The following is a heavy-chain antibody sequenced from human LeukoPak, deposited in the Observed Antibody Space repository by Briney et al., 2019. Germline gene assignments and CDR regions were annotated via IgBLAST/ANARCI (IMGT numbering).Heavy chain of an antibody. Sequence: GGSLRLSCAASGFTFSSYAMHWVRQAPGKGLEYVSAISSNGGSTYYANSVKGRFTISRDNSKNTLYLQMGSLRAEDMAVYYCARVRAGSAADYFDYWGQGTLVTVSS. CDR2: ISSNGGST. CDR3: ARVRAGSAADYFDY. CDR1: GFTFSSYA. J-gene: IGHJ4*02. V-gene: IGHV3-64*01. D-gene: IGHD3-10*01.